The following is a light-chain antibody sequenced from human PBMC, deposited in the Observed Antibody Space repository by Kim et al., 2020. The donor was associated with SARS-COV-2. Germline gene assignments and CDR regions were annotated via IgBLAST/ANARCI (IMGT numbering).Light chain of an antibody. CDR2: QDA. J-gene: IGLJ2*01. Sequence: SYELTQPTSVSVSPGQTASITCSGEKLEDKFACWYQQKPGQSPVLVIYQDAKRPSGIPERFSGSNSGNTATLTISGAQAMDEADYYCQAWDSSTVVFGGGTKLTVL. V-gene: IGLV3-1*01. CDR3: QAWDSSTVV. CDR1: KLEDKF.